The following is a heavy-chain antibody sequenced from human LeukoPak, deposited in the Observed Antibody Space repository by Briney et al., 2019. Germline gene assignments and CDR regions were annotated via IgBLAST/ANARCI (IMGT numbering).Heavy chain of an antibody. V-gene: IGHV1-18*01. CDR1: GYTCTSYG. D-gene: IGHD6-13*01. CDR3: ARDLGEQQRGSRGIDY. J-gene: IGHJ4*02. CDR2: ISAYNGNT. Sequence: ASVKVSCKASGYTCTSYGISWVRQAPGQGLEWMGWISAYNGNTSYAQKLQGRVTMTTDTSTSTAYMELRSLRSDDTAVYYCARDLGEQQRGSRGIDYWGQGTLVTVSS.